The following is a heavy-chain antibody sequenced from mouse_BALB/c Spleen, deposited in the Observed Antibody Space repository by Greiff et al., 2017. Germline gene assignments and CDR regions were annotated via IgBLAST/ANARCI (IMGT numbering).Heavy chain of an antibody. D-gene: IGHD1-1*01. Sequence: EVQRVESGAELVRSGASVKLSCTASGFNIKDYYMHWVKQRPEQGLEWIGWIDPENGDTEYAPKFQGKTTMTADTSSNTAYLQLSSLTSEDTAVYYCNVHGATGYFDVWGAGTTVTVSS. CDR1: GFNIKDYY. J-gene: IGHJ1*01. CDR3: NVHGATGYFDV. CDR2: IDPENGDT. V-gene: IGHV14-4*02.